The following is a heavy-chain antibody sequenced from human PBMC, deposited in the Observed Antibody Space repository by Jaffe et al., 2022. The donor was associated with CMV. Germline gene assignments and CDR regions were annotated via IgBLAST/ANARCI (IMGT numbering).Heavy chain of an antibody. D-gene: IGHD6-19*01. CDR1: GYSFTHYD. CDR3: ARDGGAPVTDTLGGDPKQRDTKATLDY. V-gene: IGHV1-18*04. CDR2: INTYSGDT. Sequence: QVQLVQSGAEVKQPGASVKVSCKASGYSFTHYDMNWVRQAPGQGLEWMGWINTYSGDTYYTQSLQGRVTMTTDTSTNTVFLELRSLRSDDTALYYCARDGGAPVTDTLGGDPKQRDTKATLDYWGQGTLIAVSS. J-gene: IGHJ4*02.